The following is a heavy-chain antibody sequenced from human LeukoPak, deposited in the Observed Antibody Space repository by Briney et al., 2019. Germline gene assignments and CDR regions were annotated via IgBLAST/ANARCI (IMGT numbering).Heavy chain of an antibody. D-gene: IGHD1-26*01. CDR3: ARADHYYSGSYYDY. J-gene: IGHJ4*02. V-gene: IGHV1-2*06. Sequence: ASAKVSCKASGYTFTGYYMHWVRQAPGQGLEWMGRINPNSGGTNYAQKFQGRVTMTRDTSISTAYMELSRLRSDDTAVYYCARADHYYSGSYYDYWGQGTLVTVSS. CDR1: GYTFTGYY. CDR2: INPNSGGT.